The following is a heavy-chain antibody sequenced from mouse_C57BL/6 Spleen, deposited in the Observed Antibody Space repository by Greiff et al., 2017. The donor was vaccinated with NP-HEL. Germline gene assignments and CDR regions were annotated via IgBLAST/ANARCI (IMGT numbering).Heavy chain of an antibody. CDR1: GFTFSSYG. V-gene: IGHV5-6*01. J-gene: IGHJ4*01. CDR3: ARHGESSYVLMDY. CDR2: ISSGGSYT. D-gene: IGHD1-1*01. Sequence: EVKLLESGGDLVKPGGSLTLSCAASGFTFSSYGMSWVRQTPDKRLEWVATISSGGSYTYYPACVKGRFTISSDTAKNTLYLQMSSLKSEETTMYYCARHGESSYVLMDYWGQGTSVTVSS.